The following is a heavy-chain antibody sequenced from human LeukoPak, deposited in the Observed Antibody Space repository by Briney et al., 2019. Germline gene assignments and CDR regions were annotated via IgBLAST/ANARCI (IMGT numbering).Heavy chain of an antibody. Sequence: PGGSLRVSCAASGFTVSSNYMSWVRQAPGKGLEWVSVIYSGGSTYYADSVKGRFTISRDNSKNTLYLQMNSLRAEDTAVYYCARERDGDYAFDYWGQGTLVTVSS. CDR1: GFTVSSNY. V-gene: IGHV3-53*01. J-gene: IGHJ4*02. D-gene: IGHD4-17*01. CDR3: ARERDGDYAFDY. CDR2: IYSGGST.